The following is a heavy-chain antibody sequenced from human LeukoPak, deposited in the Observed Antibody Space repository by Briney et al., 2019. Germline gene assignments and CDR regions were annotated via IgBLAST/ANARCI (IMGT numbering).Heavy chain of an antibody. Sequence: ASVKVSCKASGYTFTGYYMHWVRQAPGQGLEWMGWINPNSGGTNYAQKFQGRVTMTRDTSISTAYMELSRLRSDDTAVYYCARRKGSGWYFAPDYWGQGTLVTVSS. J-gene: IGHJ4*02. CDR1: GYTFTGYY. CDR2: INPNSGGT. CDR3: ARRKGSGWYFAPDY. D-gene: IGHD6-19*01. V-gene: IGHV1-2*02.